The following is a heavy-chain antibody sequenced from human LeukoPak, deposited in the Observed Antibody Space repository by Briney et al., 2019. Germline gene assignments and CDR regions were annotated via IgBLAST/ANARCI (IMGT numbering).Heavy chain of an antibody. J-gene: IGHJ4*02. D-gene: IGHD6-19*01. CDR2: IYSSGST. CDR1: GYSISSGYY. V-gene: IGHV4-38-2*02. Sequence: PSETLSLTCTVSGYSISSGYYWGWIRQPPGKGLEWIGPIYSSGSTKYNPSLKSRVTISVDTSKNQFSLKLSSVTAADTAVYYCARGQWLNPYYFDYWGQGTLVTVSS. CDR3: ARGQWLNPYYFDY.